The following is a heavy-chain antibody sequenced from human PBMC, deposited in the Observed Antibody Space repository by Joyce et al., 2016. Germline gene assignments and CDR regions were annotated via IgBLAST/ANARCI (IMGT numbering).Heavy chain of an antibody. Sequence: QAQMQESGPALVKPSQTLSLTCTASVESVASGGYYWSWVRQRPGKGLEWIGNIYHTGSTNYIPSLKSRLTISTDTSKNQFSLRLTCVTAADTAVYYCARATWTATVSWDYYGLDVWGQGTTVTVS. J-gene: IGHJ6*02. V-gene: IGHV4-31*02. CDR2: IYHTGST. CDR3: ARATWTATVSWDYYGLDV. CDR1: VESVASGGYY. D-gene: IGHD5-18*01.